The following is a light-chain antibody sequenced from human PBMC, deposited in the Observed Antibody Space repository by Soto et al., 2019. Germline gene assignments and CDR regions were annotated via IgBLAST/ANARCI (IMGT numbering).Light chain of an antibody. V-gene: IGKV3D-15*01. Sequence: EIVMTKYPATLSVSPGERATLSCRASQSVSSNLAWYQQKPGQAPRLLIYGASTRATGIPARFSGSGSGTEFTLTISSLQSEDFAVYYCQQYKNWPLTFGGGTKVEIK. J-gene: IGKJ4*01. CDR3: QQYKNWPLT. CDR2: GAS. CDR1: QSVSSN.